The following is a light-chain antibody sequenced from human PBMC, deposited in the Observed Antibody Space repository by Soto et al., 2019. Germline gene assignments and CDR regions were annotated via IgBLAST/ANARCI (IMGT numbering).Light chain of an antibody. J-gene: IGKJ1*01. Sequence: EIVLTQSPATLSVSPGEGATLSCRASQSVSSNLAWYQQKRGQAPRLLIYGASTRATGIPGRFSGSGSGTDFTLTISSLPSEDFAVYYCQQYNSWRSFGQGTKVESK. V-gene: IGKV3-15*01. CDR3: QQYNSWRS. CDR1: QSVSSN. CDR2: GAS.